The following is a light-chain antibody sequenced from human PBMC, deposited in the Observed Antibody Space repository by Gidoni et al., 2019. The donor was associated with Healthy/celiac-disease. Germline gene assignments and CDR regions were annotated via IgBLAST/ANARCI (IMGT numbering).Light chain of an antibody. CDR3: QSYDSSLSGSTV. CDR1: SSNIGAGYD. V-gene: IGLV1-40*01. Sequence: QSVLTQQPSVSGAPGQRVTISCPGSSSNIGAGYDEHWYQQLPGTAPKLLIYGNSNRPSGVPDRFSGSKSGTSASLAITGLQAEDEADYYCQSYDSSLSGSTVFGTGTKVTVL. J-gene: IGLJ1*01. CDR2: GNS.